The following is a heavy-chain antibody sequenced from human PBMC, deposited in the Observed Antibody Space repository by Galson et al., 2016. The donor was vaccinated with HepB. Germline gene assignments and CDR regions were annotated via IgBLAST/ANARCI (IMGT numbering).Heavy chain of an antibody. CDR3: ARAGASYVEPFDY. CDR2: IGTIASSK. J-gene: IGHJ4*02. D-gene: IGHD5-18*01. V-gene: IGHV3-11*01. Sequence: SLRLSCAASGFTFTGDHMSWIRQAPGKGLEWLAYIGTIASSKYYADSVKGRFTISRDNANHSLYLQMNNLRAEDTAVYYCARAGASYVEPFDYWGPGTLVTVSS. CDR1: GFTFTGDH.